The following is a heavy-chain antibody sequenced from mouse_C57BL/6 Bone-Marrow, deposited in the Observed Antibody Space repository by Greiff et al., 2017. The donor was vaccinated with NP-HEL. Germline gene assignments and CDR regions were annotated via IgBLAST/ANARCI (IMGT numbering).Heavy chain of an antibody. CDR2: IDPENGDT. V-gene: IGHV14-4*01. J-gene: IGHJ3*01. D-gene: IGHD1-1*01. CDR1: GFNIKDDY. Sequence: EVQLQQSGAELVRPGASVKLSCTASGFNIKDDYMHWVKQRPEQGLEWIGWIDPENGDTEYASKFQGKATITADTSSNTAYLQLSSLTSEDTTVYYCTTPVYYYGSSYAYWGQGTLVTVSA. CDR3: TTPVYYYGSSYAY.